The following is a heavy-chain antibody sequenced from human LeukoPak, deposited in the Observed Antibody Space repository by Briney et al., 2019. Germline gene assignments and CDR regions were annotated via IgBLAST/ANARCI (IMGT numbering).Heavy chain of an antibody. D-gene: IGHD2-15*01. Sequence: PGGSLRLSREASGFTVSSNYMSWVRQAPGKGLEWVSVIYSGGSTYYADSVKGRFTISRDNSKNTLYLQMNSLRSEDTAVYYCATGYLGYCSGGSCYSNYYYGMDVWGQGTTVTVSS. CDR1: GFTVSSNY. J-gene: IGHJ6*02. CDR2: IYSGGST. CDR3: ATGYLGYCSGGSCYSNYYYGMDV. V-gene: IGHV3-53*05.